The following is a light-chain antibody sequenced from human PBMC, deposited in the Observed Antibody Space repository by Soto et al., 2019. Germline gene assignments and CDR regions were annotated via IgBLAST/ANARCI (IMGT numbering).Light chain of an antibody. CDR2: GDT. CDR1: TSDIGAGYD. V-gene: IGLV1-40*01. CDR3: QTYDTSLRGL. Sequence: QSVLTQPTSVSGAPGQRVTISCAGSTSDIGAGYDVHWYQHIPGRAPKLLIFGDTNRASGVPDRFSGSKSGTSASLTITGLQVEDEADYYCQTYDTSLRGLFGGGTQLTVL. J-gene: IGLJ2*01.